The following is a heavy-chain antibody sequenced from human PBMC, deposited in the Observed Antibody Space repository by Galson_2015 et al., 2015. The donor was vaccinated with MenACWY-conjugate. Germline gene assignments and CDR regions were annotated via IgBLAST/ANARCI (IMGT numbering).Heavy chain of an antibody. V-gene: IGHV5-51*01. Sequence: SGAEVKKPGESVKISCKGTGYSFSNYWIGWVRQMPGKGLEWMGIIHPGDSDTRYSPPFQGHVTISADKFISTAYLQWCSLKASDTAMYYCAKYMGSINWSADYWGQGTLVTVSS. J-gene: IGHJ4*02. CDR3: AKYMGSINWSADY. CDR2: IHPGDSDT. D-gene: IGHD6-13*01. CDR1: GYSFSNYW.